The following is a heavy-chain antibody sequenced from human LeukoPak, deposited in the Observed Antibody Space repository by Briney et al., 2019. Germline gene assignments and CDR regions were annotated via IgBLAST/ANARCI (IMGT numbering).Heavy chain of an antibody. CDR3: ARVEAGGYSYGQIDY. CDR1: GGSISSYY. V-gene: IGHV4-59*01. Sequence: PSETLSLTCPVSGGSISSYYWSWIRQPPGKGLEWIGYIYYSGSTNYNPSLKGRVTISVDTSKNQFSLKLSSVTAADTAVYYCARVEAGGYSYGQIDYWGQGTLVTVSS. D-gene: IGHD5-18*01. J-gene: IGHJ4*02. CDR2: IYYSGST.